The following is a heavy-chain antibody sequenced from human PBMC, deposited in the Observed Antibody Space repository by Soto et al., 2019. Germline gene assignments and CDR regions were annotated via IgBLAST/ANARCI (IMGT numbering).Heavy chain of an antibody. Sequence: VQVVEAGGGLVQPGGSLRLSCSASGFTFSSYALHWVRQAPGKGLEYVSGISSNGGSIFYADSVKGRFTISRDNSKNILYLQMTGLRVDDTAVYSCVKDRFGGTSGYFDSWGQGTLVTVSS. CDR1: GFTFSSYA. CDR3: VKDRFGGTSGYFDS. CDR2: ISSNGGSI. J-gene: IGHJ4*02. D-gene: IGHD2-15*01. V-gene: IGHV3-64D*08.